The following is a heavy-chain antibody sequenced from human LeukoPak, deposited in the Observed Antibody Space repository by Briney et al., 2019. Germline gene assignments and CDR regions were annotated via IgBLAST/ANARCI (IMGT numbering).Heavy chain of an antibody. V-gene: IGHV4-38-2*01. CDR3: VRGQAITE. J-gene: IGHJ4*02. CDR2: VFHSGRR. D-gene: IGHD1-20*01. CDR1: GYSITSAYN. Sequence: SETLSLTCAVSGYSITSAYNWGGTRRPPGKGREWIGTVFHSGRRHYTTSLKKRVTISVDSSKTRFSLTLTSVTAADMAVYYCVRGQAITEWGQGMLVSVSS.